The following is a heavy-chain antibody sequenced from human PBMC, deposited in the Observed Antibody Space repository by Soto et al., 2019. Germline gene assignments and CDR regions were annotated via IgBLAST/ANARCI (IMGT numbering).Heavy chain of an antibody. CDR1: GYTFINFG. CDR3: XXXXXXXXXXXXXPEWYFDY. V-gene: IGHV1-18*01. CDR2: ISTAKGFT. Sequence: VQLVQSGAEVKEPGASVKVTCKASGYTFINFGITWVRQAPGQGLEWVGWISTAKGFTTYGEKFQGRVTMTADTATNTAYMDLRSLNSDDTAVXXXXXXXXXXXXXXXXPEWYFDYWGRGTLVTV. J-gene: IGHJ2*01.